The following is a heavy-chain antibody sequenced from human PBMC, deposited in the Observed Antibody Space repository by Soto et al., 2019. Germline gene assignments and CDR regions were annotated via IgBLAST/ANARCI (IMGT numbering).Heavy chain of an antibody. D-gene: IGHD4-17*01. J-gene: IGHJ4*02. V-gene: IGHV4-28*03. Sequence: SETLSLTCAVSGYSISSSNWWGWIRQPPGKGLEWIGYIYYSGSTYYNPSLKSRVTMSVDTSKNQFSLKLSSVTAVHTAVYYCARAYGDYVFDYWGQGTPVTVS. CDR3: ARAYGDYVFDY. CDR2: IYYSGST. CDR1: GYSISSSNW.